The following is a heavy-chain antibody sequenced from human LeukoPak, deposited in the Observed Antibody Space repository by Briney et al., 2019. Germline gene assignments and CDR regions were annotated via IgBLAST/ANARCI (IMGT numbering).Heavy chain of an antibody. D-gene: IGHD3-16*02. CDR1: GGSISSGSYY. Sequence: SETLSLTCTVSGGSISSGSYYWSWIRQPAGKGLEWIGRIYTSGSTNYNPSLKSRVTISVDTSKNQFSLKLSSVTAADTAVYYCARDNGDYWGQGTLVTVSS. V-gene: IGHV4-61*02. CDR2: IYTSGST. CDR3: ARDNGDY. J-gene: IGHJ4*02.